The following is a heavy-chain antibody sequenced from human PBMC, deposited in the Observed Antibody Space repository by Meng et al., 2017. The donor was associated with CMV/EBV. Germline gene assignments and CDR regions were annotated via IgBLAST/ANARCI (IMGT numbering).Heavy chain of an antibody. CDR3: ARGGIAAAGLH. V-gene: IGHV4-39*07. D-gene: IGHD6-13*01. CDR2: IYYSGST. CDR1: GGSISSSSYY. J-gene: IGHJ4*02. Sequence: QLQEEGPGLVKPSETLSLTCTVSGGSISSSSYYWGWIRQPPGKGLEWIGSIYYSGSTYYNPSLKSRVTISVDTSKNQFSLKLSSVTAADTAVYYCARGGIAAAGLHWGQGTLVTVSS.